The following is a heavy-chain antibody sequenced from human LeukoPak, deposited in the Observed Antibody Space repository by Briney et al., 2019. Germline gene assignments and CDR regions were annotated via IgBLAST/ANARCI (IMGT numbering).Heavy chain of an antibody. CDR1: GYSISSGYY. J-gene: IGHJ4*02. V-gene: IGHV4-38-2*02. CDR3: ARGLRYSDY. Sequence: SETLSLTCTVSGYSISSGYYWGWIRQPPGKGLEWIGSFLHSGNTLYNPSLKSRVTISVDTSKNQFSLKLSSVTAADTAVYYCARGLRYSDYWGQGTLVTVSS. CDR2: FLHSGNT. D-gene: IGHD3-9*01.